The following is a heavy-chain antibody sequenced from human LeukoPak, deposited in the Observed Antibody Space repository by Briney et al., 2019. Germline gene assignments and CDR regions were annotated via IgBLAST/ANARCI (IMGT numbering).Heavy chain of an antibody. V-gene: IGHV3-23*01. CDR3: AKDPGGSGWYFDY. CDR1: GFTFSSYA. Sequence: GGSLRLSCAAAGFTFSSYAMSWVRQAPGKGLEWVSAISGSGGSTYYADSVKGRFTISRDNSKNTLYLQMNSLRAEDTAVYYCAKDPGGSGWYFDYWGQGTLVTVSS. CDR2: ISGSGGST. J-gene: IGHJ4*02. D-gene: IGHD6-19*01.